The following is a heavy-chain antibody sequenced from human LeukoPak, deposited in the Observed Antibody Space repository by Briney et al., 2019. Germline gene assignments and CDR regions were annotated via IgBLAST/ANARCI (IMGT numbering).Heavy chain of an antibody. Sequence: SETLSLTCTVSGGSISSSSYYWGWIRQPPGKGLEWIGSIYYSGSTYYIPSLKSRVTISVDTSKNQFSLKLSSVTAADTAVYYCARGSMVRGVMEYWGQGTLVTVSS. CDR3: ARGSMVRGVMEY. CDR1: GGSISSSSYY. CDR2: IYYSGST. V-gene: IGHV4-39*07. D-gene: IGHD3-10*01. J-gene: IGHJ4*02.